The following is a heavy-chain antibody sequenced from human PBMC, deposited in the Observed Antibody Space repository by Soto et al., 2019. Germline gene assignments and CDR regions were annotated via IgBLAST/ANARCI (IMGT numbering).Heavy chain of an antibody. CDR3: ARARTGEDWFDP. J-gene: IGHJ5*02. Sequence: GGSLRLSCAASGFTFSSYSMNWVRQAPGKGLECVSSISSSSSYIYYADSVKGRFTISRDNAKNSLYLQMNSLRAEDTAVYYCARARTGEDWFDPWGQGTLVTVSS. CDR1: GFTFSSYS. V-gene: IGHV3-21*01. CDR2: ISSSSSYI. D-gene: IGHD7-27*01.